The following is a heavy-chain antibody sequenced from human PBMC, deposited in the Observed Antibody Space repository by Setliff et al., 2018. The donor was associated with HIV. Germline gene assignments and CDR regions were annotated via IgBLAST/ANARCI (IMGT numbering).Heavy chain of an antibody. J-gene: IGHJ4*02. D-gene: IGHD2-8*01. CDR1: GGTFSSGNA. Sequence: VKVSCKASGGTFSSGNAISWVRQVPGQGLEWMGGIIPIYGTTIYAQRFQGRVTMTEDTSTDTAYMELSSLSSEDTAVYYCATEMMYAQGSFDYWGQGTLVTVSS. CDR3: ATEMMYAQGSFDY. CDR2: IIPIYGTT. V-gene: IGHV1-69*06.